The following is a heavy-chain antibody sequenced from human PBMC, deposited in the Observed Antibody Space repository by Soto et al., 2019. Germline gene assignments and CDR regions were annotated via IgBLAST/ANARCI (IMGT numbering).Heavy chain of an antibody. Sequence: SGPTLVNPTQTLTLTCTFSGFSLSTSEVGVGWIRQPPGKALEWLALIYWDDDKRYSPSLRSRLTITKGTSKNQVVLTMTNMDPVDTATYYCAHRFDWYYFNYWGQGSLVTVSS. D-gene: IGHD3-9*01. CDR3: AHRFDWYYFNY. CDR2: IYWDDDK. CDR1: GFSLSTSEVG. V-gene: IGHV2-5*02. J-gene: IGHJ4*02.